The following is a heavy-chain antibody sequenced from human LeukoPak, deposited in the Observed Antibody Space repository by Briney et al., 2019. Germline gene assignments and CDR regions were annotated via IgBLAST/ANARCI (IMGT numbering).Heavy chain of an antibody. V-gene: IGHV3-33*08. J-gene: IGHJ5*02. CDR1: GFTFSSYG. Sequence: GRSLRLSCAASGFTFSSYGMHWVRQAPGKGLEWVAVIWYDGSNKYYADSVKGRFTISRDNSKNTLYLQMNSLRAEDTAVYYCARGAIAVAGTDWFDPWGQGTLVTVSS. D-gene: IGHD6-19*01. CDR3: ARGAIAVAGTDWFDP. CDR2: IWYDGSNK.